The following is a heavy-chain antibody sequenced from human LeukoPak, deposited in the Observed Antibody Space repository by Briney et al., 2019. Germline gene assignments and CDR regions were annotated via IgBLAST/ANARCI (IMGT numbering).Heavy chain of an antibody. V-gene: IGHV3-7*01. D-gene: IGHD4-17*01. CDR2: IKQDGSEK. CDR3: ARDDGAEDY. CDR1: GFTFSSYA. Sequence: PGGSLRLSCAASGFTFSSYAMSWVRQAPGKGLEWVANIKQDGSEKYYVDSVKGRFTVSRDNAKNSLYLQMNSLRAEDTAVYYCARDDGAEDYWGQGTLVTVSS. J-gene: IGHJ4*02.